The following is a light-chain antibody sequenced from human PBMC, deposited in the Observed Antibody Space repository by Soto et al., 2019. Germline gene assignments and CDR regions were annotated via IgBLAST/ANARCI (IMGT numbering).Light chain of an antibody. J-gene: IGKJ5*01. CDR1: HSVISSY. V-gene: IGKV3D-20*02. CDR2: GAS. Sequence: EIGLRQSPGTQSLSPGERATLSCRASHSVISSYLAWYQQKPGQAPRLLIYGASNRATGIPDRFSGSGSGTDFTLTISRLEPEDFAVYYCQHPSTRSPRIPFGQGTLLAIK. CDR3: QHPSTRSPRIP.